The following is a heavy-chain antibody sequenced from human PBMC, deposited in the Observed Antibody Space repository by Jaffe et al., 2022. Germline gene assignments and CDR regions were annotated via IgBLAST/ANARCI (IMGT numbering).Heavy chain of an antibody. CDR1: GFTVSSTY. Sequence: EVQLLESGGGLVQPGGSLRLSCAASGFTVSSTYMSWVRQAPGKGLEWVSIIHSGGSTYYADSVKGRFTISRDISKNTLYLQMNSLRAEDTAVYYCARDTGVGASEWGQGTLVTVSS. CDR2: IHSGGST. CDR3: ARDTGVGASE. D-gene: IGHD1-26*01. V-gene: IGHV3-66*02. J-gene: IGHJ4*02.